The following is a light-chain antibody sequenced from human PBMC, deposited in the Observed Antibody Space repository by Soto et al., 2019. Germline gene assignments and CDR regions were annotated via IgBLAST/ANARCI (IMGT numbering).Light chain of an antibody. CDR1: SSDVGGYDH. V-gene: IGLV2-14*01. CDR3: SSYTTSSSTTRGSLI. J-gene: IGLJ2*01. Sequence: QSALTQPASVSGSPGQSITISCSGTSSDVGGYDHVSWYQHYPGKAPKLVIYEVTSRPSGISNRFSGSKSGNTASLTISGLQTEDEADYYCSSYTTSSSTTRGSLIVGGGTKLTVL. CDR2: EVT.